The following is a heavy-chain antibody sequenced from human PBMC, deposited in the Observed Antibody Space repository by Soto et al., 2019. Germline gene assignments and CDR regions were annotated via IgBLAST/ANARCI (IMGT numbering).Heavy chain of an antibody. Sequence: ASVKVSCKASGYTFTSYDINWVRQATGQGLEWMGWMNPNSGNTGYAQKFQGRVTMTRNTSISTAYMELSSLRSEDTAVYYCARVLLIEYYFVYWGQGTLVTVSS. V-gene: IGHV1-8*01. CDR3: ARVLLIEYYFVY. CDR1: GYTFTSYD. CDR2: MNPNSGNT. J-gene: IGHJ4*02. D-gene: IGHD2-21*01.